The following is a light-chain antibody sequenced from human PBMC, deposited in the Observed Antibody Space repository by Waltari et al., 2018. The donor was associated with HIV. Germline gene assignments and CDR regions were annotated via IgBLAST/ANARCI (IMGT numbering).Light chain of an antibody. V-gene: IGKV1-9*01. CDR1: QDIRNY. CDR2: AAS. J-gene: IGKJ1*01. CDR3: QQLNEYPWT. Sequence: DIQLTQSTSFLSASVGDRVTIPCRASQDIRNYLAWYQQKLGKAPKLLIYAASSLQSGVPSSFSGSGSGTQFTLTINRLQPEDFATYHCQQLNEYPWTFGQGTQVEIK.